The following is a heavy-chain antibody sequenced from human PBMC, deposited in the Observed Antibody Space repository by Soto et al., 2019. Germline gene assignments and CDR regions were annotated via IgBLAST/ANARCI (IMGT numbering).Heavy chain of an antibody. CDR2: IYHSGST. D-gene: IGHD3-3*01. J-gene: IGHJ5*02. Sequence: SETLSLTCAVSGGSISSSNWWSWVRQPPGKGLEWIGEIYHSGSTNYNPSLKSRVTISVDKSKNQFSLKLSSVTAADTGVYYCARSDNAHITIFGVVLSGWFDPWGQGTLVTVPQ. CDR1: GGSISSSNW. CDR3: ARSDNAHITIFGVVLSGWFDP. V-gene: IGHV4-4*02.